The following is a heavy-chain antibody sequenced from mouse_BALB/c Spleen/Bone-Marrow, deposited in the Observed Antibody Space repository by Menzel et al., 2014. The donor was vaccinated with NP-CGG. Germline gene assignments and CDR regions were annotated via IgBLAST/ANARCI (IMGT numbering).Heavy chain of an antibody. J-gene: IGHJ3*01. CDR3: TRSGYGYDWFAY. V-gene: IGHV1-67*01. CDR2: ISTYSGNT. D-gene: IGHD2-2*01. CDR1: GYTFTDYA. Sequence: VNVVESGPELVRPGVSVKISCKGSGYTFTDYAMHWVKQSHAKSLGWIGVISTYSGNTNYNQKFKGKATMTVDKSSSTAYMELARLTSEDSAIYYCTRSGYGYDWFAYWGQGTLVTVSA.